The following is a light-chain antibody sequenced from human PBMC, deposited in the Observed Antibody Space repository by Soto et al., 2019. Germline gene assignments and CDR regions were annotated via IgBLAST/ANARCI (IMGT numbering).Light chain of an antibody. V-gene: IGKV1-6*01. CDR3: LQDYNYPRT. Sequence: AIQMTQSPSSLSSAVGDRVPITCRASQGIRTELGWYQQQPGKAPKLLIYAASSLQSGYPSRCSSSGSGTDFTLTISSLQPEDFATYYCLQDYNYPRTLGQGTKVDIK. J-gene: IGKJ1*01. CDR1: QGIRTE. CDR2: AAS.